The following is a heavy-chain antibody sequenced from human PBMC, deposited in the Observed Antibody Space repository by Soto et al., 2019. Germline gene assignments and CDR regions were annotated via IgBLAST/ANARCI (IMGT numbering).Heavy chain of an antibody. J-gene: IGHJ4*02. CDR1: GFTFSAHS. V-gene: IGHV3-48*01. CDR2: ISTSSSII. CDR3: ARDRRDGYTTAFDY. Sequence: EVQLVESGGGLVQPGGSLRLSCAASGFTFSAHSMNWVRQAPGKGLEWISYISTSSSIIYYADSVKGRFTISRDNAKNSLYVQMNSLRAEDTAMYYCARDRRDGYTTAFDYWGQGTLVTVST. D-gene: IGHD5-12*01.